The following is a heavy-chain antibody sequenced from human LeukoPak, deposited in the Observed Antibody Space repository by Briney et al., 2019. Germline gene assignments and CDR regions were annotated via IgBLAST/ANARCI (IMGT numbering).Heavy chain of an antibody. J-gene: IGHJ4*02. CDR2: IYTSGST. CDR3: ARDRQQLVY. D-gene: IGHD6-13*01. V-gene: IGHV4-61*02. CDR1: GGSISSGSYY. Sequence: PSETLSLTCTVSGGSISSGSYYWSWIRQPAGKGLEWIGRIYTSGSTNYNPSLKSRVTISVDTSKNQFSLKLSSVTAADTAVYYCARDRQQLVYWGQGTLVTVSS.